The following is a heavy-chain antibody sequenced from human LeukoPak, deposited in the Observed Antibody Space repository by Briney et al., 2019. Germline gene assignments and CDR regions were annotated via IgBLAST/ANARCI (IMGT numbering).Heavy chain of an antibody. Sequence: GGSLRLSCAASGFTFSSYAMHWVRQAPGKGLEYVSAISSNGGSTYYANSVKGRFTISRDNSKNTLYLQMGSLRAEDMAVYYCARGGRVVGATHLFDYWGQGTLVTVSS. D-gene: IGHD1-26*01. CDR1: GFTFSSYA. V-gene: IGHV3-64*01. CDR3: ARGGRVVGATHLFDY. J-gene: IGHJ4*02. CDR2: ISSNGGST.